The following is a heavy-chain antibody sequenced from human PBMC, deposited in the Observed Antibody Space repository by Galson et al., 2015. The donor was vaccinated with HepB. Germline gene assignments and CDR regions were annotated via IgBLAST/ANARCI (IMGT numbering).Heavy chain of an antibody. CDR3: VKDGRSSSFDY. V-gene: IGHV3-64D*06. Sequence: SLRLSCAASGFTFSSYAMHWVCQAPGKGLEYVSAISSNGGSTYYADSVKGRFTISRDNSKNTLYLQMSSLRAEDTAVYYCVKDGRSSSFDYWGQGTLVTVSS. J-gene: IGHJ4*02. D-gene: IGHD6-13*01. CDR2: ISSNGGST. CDR1: GFTFSSYA.